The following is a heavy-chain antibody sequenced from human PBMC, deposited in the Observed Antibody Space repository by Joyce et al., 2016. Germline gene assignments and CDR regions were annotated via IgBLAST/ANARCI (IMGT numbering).Heavy chain of an antibody. CDR1: GFTFTGYY. CDR3: AREGLPHGGFDY. CDR2: INSDDGDT. Sequence: HVQLVQSGTEVKKPGASVKVSCKASGFTFTGYYMHWVRQAPGQGLELMGWINSDDGDTHYPENFPGRVTMTRDTSINTAYREVTRLRSDDTAFYYCAREGLPHGGFDYWGLGTLVTVSS. J-gene: IGHJ4*01. V-gene: IGHV1-2*02.